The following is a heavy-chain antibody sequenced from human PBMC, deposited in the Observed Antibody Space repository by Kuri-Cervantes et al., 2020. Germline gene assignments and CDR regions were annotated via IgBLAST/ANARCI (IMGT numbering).Heavy chain of an antibody. Sequence: SETLSLTCAVHGASFSGYYWSWIRQSPGKGLEWIGEINDSGSPNYNASLKSRVTISLDTSKMQFSLKLSFVIAADTAVYYCARGRGGQRYSDWLLRGYYFDYWGQGTLVTVSS. CDR1: GASFSGYY. V-gene: IGHV4-34*01. J-gene: IGHJ4*02. D-gene: IGHD3-9*01. CDR3: ARGRGGQRYSDWLLRGYYFDY. CDR2: INDSGSP.